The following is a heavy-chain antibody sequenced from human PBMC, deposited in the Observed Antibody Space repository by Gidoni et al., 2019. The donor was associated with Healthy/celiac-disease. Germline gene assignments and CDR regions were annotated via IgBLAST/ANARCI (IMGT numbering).Heavy chain of an antibody. D-gene: IGHD3-10*01. CDR1: GFTFSSYW. Sequence: EVQLVESGGGLVQPGGSLRLSCAASGFTFSSYWMSWVRQAPGKGLEWVANIKQDGSEKYYVDSVKGRFTISRDNAKNSLYLQMNSLRAEDTAVYYCARDEGYYGSGSYYNSDAFDIWGQGTMVTVSS. V-gene: IGHV3-7*03. J-gene: IGHJ3*02. CDR2: IKQDGSEK. CDR3: ARDEGYYGSGSYYNSDAFDI.